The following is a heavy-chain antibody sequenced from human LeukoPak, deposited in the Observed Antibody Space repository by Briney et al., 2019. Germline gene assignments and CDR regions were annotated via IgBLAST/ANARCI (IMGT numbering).Heavy chain of an antibody. CDR3: ARDPPGGAAADAALDY. J-gene: IGHJ4*02. CDR1: GYTFTSYY. D-gene: IGHD6-13*01. Sequence: GASVKVSCKASGYTFTSYYMHWVRQAPGQGPEWMGRIIPIFGTANYAQKFQGRVTITADESTSTAYMELSSLRSEDTAVYYCARDPPGGAAADAALDYWGQGTLVTVSS. V-gene: IGHV1-69*13. CDR2: IIPIFGTA.